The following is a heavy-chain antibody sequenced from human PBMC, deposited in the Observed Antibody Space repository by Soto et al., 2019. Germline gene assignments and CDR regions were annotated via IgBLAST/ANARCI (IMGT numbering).Heavy chain of an antibody. CDR2: INAGNGDT. Sequence: GASVKVSCKASGYSFNTHAMHWVRQAPGQGLEWVGWINAGNGDTRYSQKFQGRVTITSDTSATTAYMELGSLRSEDTAVYYCARNILGGTTDYWGQGTLVTVSS. J-gene: IGHJ4*02. CDR3: ARNILGGTTDY. V-gene: IGHV1-3*01. D-gene: IGHD1-7*01. CDR1: GYSFNTHA.